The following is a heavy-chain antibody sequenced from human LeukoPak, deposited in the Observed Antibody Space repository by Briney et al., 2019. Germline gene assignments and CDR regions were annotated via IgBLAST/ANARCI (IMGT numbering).Heavy chain of an antibody. V-gene: IGHV4-59*11. CDR3: ARGYGSGLKSLPGHYYYYMDV. CDR1: GGSISSHY. CDR2: IYYSGST. D-gene: IGHD3-10*01. J-gene: IGHJ6*03. Sequence: SETLSLTCTVSGGSISSHYWSWIRQPPGKGLEWIGYIYYSGSTNYNPSLKSRATISVDTSKNQFSLKLSSVTAADTAVYYCARGYGSGLKSLPGHYYYYMDVWGKGTTVTVSS.